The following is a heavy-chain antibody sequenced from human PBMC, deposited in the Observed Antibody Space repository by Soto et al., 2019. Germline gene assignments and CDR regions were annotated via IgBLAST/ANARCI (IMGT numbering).Heavy chain of an antibody. CDR3: GRHGGGDRNYYFDY. CDR1: GGSISSGYYY. V-gene: IGHV4-39*01. J-gene: IGHJ4*02. CDR2: LYYGGTT. D-gene: IGHD2-21*02. Sequence: SETLSLTCTVSGGSISSGYYYWGWIRQPPGKGLEWIVSLYYGGTTYYNPSLKSRVTISVDTSKNHFSLNLNSVTAADTAVYYCGRHGGGDRNYYFDYWGQGILVTVSS.